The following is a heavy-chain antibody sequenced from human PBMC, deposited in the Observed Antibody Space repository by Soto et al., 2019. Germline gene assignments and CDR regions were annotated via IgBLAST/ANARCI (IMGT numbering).Heavy chain of an antibody. CDR3: ARKVESVAGTVNWFDP. CDR2: IYYSGST. D-gene: IGHD6-19*01. V-gene: IGHV4-39*01. J-gene: IGHJ5*02. CDR1: GGSISSSSYY. Sequence: PSETLSITCTVSGGSISSSSYYWGWIRQPPGKGLEWIGSIYYSGSTYYNPSLKSRVTISVDTSKNQFSLKLSSVTAADTAVYYCARKVESVAGTVNWFDPWCQGTLVNVAS.